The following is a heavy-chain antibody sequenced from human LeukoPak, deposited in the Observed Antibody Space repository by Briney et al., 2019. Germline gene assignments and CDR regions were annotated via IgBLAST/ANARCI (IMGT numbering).Heavy chain of an antibody. Sequence: SETLSLTCAVYGGSFSSYYWSWIRQPPGKGLEWIGEINHSGSTNYNPSLKSRVTISVDTSKNQFSLKLSSVTAADTAVYYCARGQIFRPYYYDSSGYYYFDYWGQGTLVTVSS. V-gene: IGHV4-34*01. CDR3: ARGQIFRPYYYDSSGYYYFDY. D-gene: IGHD3-22*01. CDR1: GGSFSSYY. CDR2: INHSGST. J-gene: IGHJ4*02.